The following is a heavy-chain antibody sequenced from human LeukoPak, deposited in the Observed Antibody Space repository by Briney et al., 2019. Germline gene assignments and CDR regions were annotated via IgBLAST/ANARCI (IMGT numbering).Heavy chain of an antibody. D-gene: IGHD3-22*01. CDR1: GGSFSGYY. J-gene: IGHJ4*02. CDR3: ARGHHYYDSSAKWDY. V-gene: IGHV4-34*01. CDR2: INHSGST. Sequence: PSETLSLTCAVYGGSFSGYYWSWIRQPPGKGLEWIGEINHSGSTNYNPSLKSRVTISVDTSKNQFSLKLSSVTAADTAVYYCARGHHYYDSSAKWDYWGQGTLVTVSS.